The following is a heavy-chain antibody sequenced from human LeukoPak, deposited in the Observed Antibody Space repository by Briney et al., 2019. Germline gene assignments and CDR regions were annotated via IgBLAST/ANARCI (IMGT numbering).Heavy chain of an antibody. V-gene: IGHV3-21*01. Sequence: GGSLRLSCAASGFTFSSYSMNWVRQAPGKGLEWVSSISSSSSYIYYADSVKGRFTISRDNAKNSLYLQMNSLRAEDTAVYYCARCCGGNCYGDAASGWFDPWGQGTLVTVSS. J-gene: IGHJ5*02. CDR2: ISSSSSYI. D-gene: IGHD2-15*01. CDR3: ARCCGGNCYGDAASGWFDP. CDR1: GFTFSSYS.